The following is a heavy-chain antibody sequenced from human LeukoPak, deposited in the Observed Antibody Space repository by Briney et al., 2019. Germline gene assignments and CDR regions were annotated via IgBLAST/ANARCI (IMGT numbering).Heavy chain of an antibody. CDR2: INHSGST. CDR1: GGSFSGYY. Sequence: PSETLSLTCAVYGGSFSGYYWSWIRQPPGKGLEWIGEINHSGSTNYNPSLKSRVTISVDTSKNQFSLKLSSVTAADTAVYYCARHPEQGCSSTSCLRAAFDIWGQGTMVTVSS. D-gene: IGHD2-2*01. CDR3: ARHPEQGCSSTSCLRAAFDI. J-gene: IGHJ3*02. V-gene: IGHV4-34*01.